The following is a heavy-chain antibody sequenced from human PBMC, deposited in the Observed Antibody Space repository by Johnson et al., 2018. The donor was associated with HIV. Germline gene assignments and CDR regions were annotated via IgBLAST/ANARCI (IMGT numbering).Heavy chain of an antibody. Sequence: VQLVESGGGLVQPGRSLRLSCAASGFSFDDYAMYWVRQVPGKGLEWVSGISWNSGRIGYADYVKGRFTISRDNAKKSLYLQMNSLRAEDTALYHCAKGLGFGAFDIWGQGTRVTVSS. CDR3: AKGLGFGAFDI. J-gene: IGHJ3*02. CDR1: GFSFDDYA. V-gene: IGHV3-9*01. D-gene: IGHD3-10*01. CDR2: ISWNSGRI.